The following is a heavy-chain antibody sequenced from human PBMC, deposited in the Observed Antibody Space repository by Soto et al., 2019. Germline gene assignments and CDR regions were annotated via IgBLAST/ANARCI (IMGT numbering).Heavy chain of an antibody. CDR3: ASGTIYYSYGMDV. CDR2: IYHSGST. CDR1: GGSISSGDYS. V-gene: IGHV4-30-2*01. Sequence: SETLSLTCAVSGGSISSGDYSWSWIRQPPGKGLEWIGYIYHSGSTYYNPSLKSRVTISVDRSKNQFSLKLSSVTAADTAVYYCASGTIYYSYGMDVWAQGTTVTGSS. D-gene: IGHD1-1*01. J-gene: IGHJ6*02.